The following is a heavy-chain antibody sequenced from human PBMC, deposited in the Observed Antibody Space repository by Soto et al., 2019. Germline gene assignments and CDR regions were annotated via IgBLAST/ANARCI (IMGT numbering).Heavy chain of an antibody. J-gene: IGHJ4*02. CDR1: VVTFSTHA. Sequence: XXSLSLSCVASVVTFSTHAMPWVLQAPGKGPEWVASITGGGTTHYADSVKGRFTISRDNSKNTLYLQMNSLRAEETAVYYCAKAPGYSGYDRLYYFDYWGQGTLVTVSS. CDR3: AKAPGYSGYDRLYYFDY. D-gene: IGHD5-12*01. V-gene: IGHV3-23*01. CDR2: ITGGGTT.